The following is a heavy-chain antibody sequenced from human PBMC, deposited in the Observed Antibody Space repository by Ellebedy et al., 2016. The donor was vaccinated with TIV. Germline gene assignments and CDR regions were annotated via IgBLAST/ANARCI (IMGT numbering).Heavy chain of an antibody. Sequence: AASVKVSCNASGFTMISSAVQWVRQARGQGLEWIGWIVIGSGNTNHPQKVQERVTITRDMSTSTAYMELSSLRSEDTAVYYCAASKMVTKSYDLWGQGTLVTVSS. V-gene: IGHV1-58*01. D-gene: IGHD2-21*02. CDR1: GFTMISSA. J-gene: IGHJ4*02. CDR2: IVIGSGNT. CDR3: AASKMVTKSYDL.